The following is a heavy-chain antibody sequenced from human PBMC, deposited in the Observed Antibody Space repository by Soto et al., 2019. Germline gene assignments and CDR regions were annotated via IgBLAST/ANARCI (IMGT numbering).Heavy chain of an antibody. CDR2: MYYTGKT. CDR3: ARVYGRGDYFDF. J-gene: IGHJ4*02. V-gene: IGHV4-30-4*01. CDR1: GTTISSGDHY. Sequence: QVQLQESGPGLVKPSQTLSLTCTVSGTTISSGDHYWSWIRQAPGKGLEWIGYMYYTGKTYYNTSLXSXXPLSVDTSKNQFSLKMTSVTAADAAMYFCARVYGRGDYFDFWGRGTLVSVSS. D-gene: IGHD1-26*01.